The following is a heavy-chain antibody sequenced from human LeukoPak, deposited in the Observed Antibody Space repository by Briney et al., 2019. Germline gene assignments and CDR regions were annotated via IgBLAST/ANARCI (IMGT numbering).Heavy chain of an antibody. CDR2: IYYSGST. Sequence: PSETLSLTCTVSGGSISSYYWSWIRQPPGKGLEWIGYIYYSGSTNYNPSLKSRVTISVDTSKNQSSLKLSSVTAADTAVYYCARGGSSSWYALDYWGQGTLVTVSS. CDR1: GGSISSYY. J-gene: IGHJ4*02. D-gene: IGHD6-13*01. CDR3: ARGGSSSWYALDY. V-gene: IGHV4-59*01.